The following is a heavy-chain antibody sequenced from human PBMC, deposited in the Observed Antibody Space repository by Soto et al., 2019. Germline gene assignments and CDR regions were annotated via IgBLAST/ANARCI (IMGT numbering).Heavy chain of an antibody. J-gene: IGHJ6*02. CDR1: GFTFDDYA. CDR3: AKSGPYCSSTSCYYYYYYGMDV. Sequence: GGSLRLSCAASGFTFDDYAMHWVRQAPGKGLEWVSGISWNSGSIGYADSVKGRFTISRDNAKNSLYLQMNSLRAEDTALYYCAKSGPYCSSTSCYYYYYYGMDVWGQGTTVTVSS. D-gene: IGHD2-2*01. V-gene: IGHV3-9*01. CDR2: ISWNSGSI.